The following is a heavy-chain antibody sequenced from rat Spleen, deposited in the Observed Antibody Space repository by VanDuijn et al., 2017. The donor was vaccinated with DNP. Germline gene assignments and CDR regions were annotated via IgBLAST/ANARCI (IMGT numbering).Heavy chain of an antibody. CDR1: GFTFSDYY. CDR2: ISYDGGST. V-gene: IGHV5-22*01. Sequence: EVQLVESGGGLVQPGRSLKLSCAASGFTFSDYYMAWVRQAPTKGLEWVAYISYDGGSTYYGDSVKGRFTISRDNAKSTLYLQINSLRSEDMATYYCARHVLPLRVWDYWGQGVIVTVSS. D-gene: IGHD1-4*01. CDR3: ARHVLPLRVWDY. J-gene: IGHJ2*01.